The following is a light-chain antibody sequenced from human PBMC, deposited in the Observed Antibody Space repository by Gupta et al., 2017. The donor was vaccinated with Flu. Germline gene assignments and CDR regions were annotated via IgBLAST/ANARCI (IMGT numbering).Light chain of an antibody. CDR3: QQYNSWPPAFT. J-gene: IGKJ2*01. CDR2: GAS. Sequence: EIGLTQSPATLSVSPGERAILSCRASQNVNINLAWYQQKPGQAPRLLINGASTRATGIPARFSGSGSGTEFTLTINSLQSEDFAVYYCQQYNSWPPAFTFGQGTKLEIE. V-gene: IGKV3-15*01. CDR1: QNVNIN.